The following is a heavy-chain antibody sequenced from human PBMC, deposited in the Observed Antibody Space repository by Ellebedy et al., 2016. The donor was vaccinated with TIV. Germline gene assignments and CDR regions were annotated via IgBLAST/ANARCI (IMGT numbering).Heavy chain of an antibody. CDR3: ARAGRDYYGMDV. CDR2: IYYSGST. D-gene: IGHD1-1*01. Sequence: MPSETLSLTCTVSGGSISSYYWSWIRQPPGKGLEWIGYIYYSGSTHYNPSLKSRVTMSVDTSKNQFSLKLRSVTAADTAVYYCARAGRDYYGMDVWGQGTTVTVSS. V-gene: IGHV4-59*12. J-gene: IGHJ6*02. CDR1: GGSISSYY.